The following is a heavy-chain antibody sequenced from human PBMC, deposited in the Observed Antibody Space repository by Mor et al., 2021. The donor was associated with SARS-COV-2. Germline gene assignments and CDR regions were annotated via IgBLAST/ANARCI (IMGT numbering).Heavy chain of an antibody. CDR2: VYYSANT. D-gene: IGHD5-12*01. Sequence: WVGTVYYSANTFYNPSLKGRVTISVDASKNQFSLKLSSVTAADTAVYYCARDGVATGYFDYWGQG. J-gene: IGHJ4*02. CDR3: ARDGVATGYFDY. V-gene: IGHV4-39*07.